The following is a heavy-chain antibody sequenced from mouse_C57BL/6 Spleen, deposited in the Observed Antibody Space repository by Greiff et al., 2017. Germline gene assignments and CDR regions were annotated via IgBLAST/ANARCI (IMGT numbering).Heavy chain of an antibody. J-gene: IGHJ2*01. CDR2: INPSNGGT. Sequence: QVQLKESGTELVKPGASVKLSCKASGYTFTSYWMHWVKQRPGQGLEWIGNINPSNGGTNYNEKFKSKATLTVDKSSSTAYMQLSSLTSEDSAVYYCALITTVVATGDYWGQGTTLTVSS. CDR3: ALITTVVATGDY. CDR1: GYTFTSYW. D-gene: IGHD1-1*01. V-gene: IGHV1-53*01.